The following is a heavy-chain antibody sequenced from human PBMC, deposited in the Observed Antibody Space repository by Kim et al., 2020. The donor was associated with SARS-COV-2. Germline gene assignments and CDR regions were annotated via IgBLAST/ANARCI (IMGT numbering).Heavy chain of an antibody. V-gene: IGHV1-69*13. CDR3: ARVQGAYYDILTGTGGYFDY. CDR1: GGTFSSYA. CDR2: IIPIFGTA. Sequence: SVKVSCKASGGTFSSYAISWVRQAPGQGLEWMGGIIPIFGTANYAQKFQGRVTITADESTSTAYMELSSLRSEDTAVYYCARVQGAYYDILTGTGGYFDYWGQGTLVTVSS. J-gene: IGHJ4*02. D-gene: IGHD3-9*01.